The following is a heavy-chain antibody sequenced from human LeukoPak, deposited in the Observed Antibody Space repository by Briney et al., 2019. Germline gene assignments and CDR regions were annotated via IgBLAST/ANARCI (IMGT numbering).Heavy chain of an antibody. J-gene: IGHJ4*02. Sequence: GGSLRLSCAASGFTFSSYAMSWVRQAPGKGLEWVSAISGSGGSTYYADSVKGRFTISRDNSKYTLYLQVNSLRAEDTAVYYCALRMVRGVIIENYYFDYWGQGTLVTVSS. CDR2: ISGSGGST. V-gene: IGHV3-23*01. CDR1: GFTFSSYA. D-gene: IGHD3-10*01. CDR3: ALRMVRGVIIENYYFDY.